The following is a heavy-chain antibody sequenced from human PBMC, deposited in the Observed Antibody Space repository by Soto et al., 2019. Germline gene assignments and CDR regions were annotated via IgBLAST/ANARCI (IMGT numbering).Heavy chain of an antibody. D-gene: IGHD2-21*02. CDR3: ARRRVATNPYYFDY. V-gene: IGHV2-5*02. CDR1: GFSLTTNGVG. CDR2: IYYDNSK. Sequence: QITLKESGPTLVKPTQTLTLTCTFSGFSLTTNGVGLGWIRQPPGKALEWLALIYYDNSKRYSPSLRSRLTITRDTSKNQVVLTMTNMDPVDTATYYCARRRVATNPYYFDYWGQGTLVTVSS. J-gene: IGHJ4*02.